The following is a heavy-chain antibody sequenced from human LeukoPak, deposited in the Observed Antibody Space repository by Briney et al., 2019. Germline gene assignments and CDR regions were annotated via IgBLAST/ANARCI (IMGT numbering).Heavy chain of an antibody. CDR3: ARDQSSGSSSYYYGMDV. CDR1: GSSFSSYH. Sequence: SETLSLTCTVSGSSFSSYHWSWIRQPPGKGLEWIGYIYYSGSTKYNPSLKGRVTISLDTSKNQFSLKLSSVTAADTAVYYCARDQSSGSSSYYYGMDVWGPGATVTVSS. V-gene: IGHV4-59*01. J-gene: IGHJ6*02. CDR2: IYYSGST. D-gene: IGHD1-26*01.